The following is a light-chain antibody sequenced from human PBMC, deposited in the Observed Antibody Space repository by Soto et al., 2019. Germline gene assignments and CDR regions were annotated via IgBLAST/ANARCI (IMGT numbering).Light chain of an antibody. J-gene: IGLJ1*01. CDR3: SSYTTSSTSQV. V-gene: IGLV2-14*01. CDR2: EVS. CDR1: SSDVGGFNF. Sequence: QSVLTQPASVSGSPGQSITISCTGTSSDVGGFNFVSWYQQYPGKAPKRMIYEVSNRPSGVSTRFTGSKSGNTASLTISGLQPEHEADSYCSSYTTSSTSQVFGTGTKVTVL.